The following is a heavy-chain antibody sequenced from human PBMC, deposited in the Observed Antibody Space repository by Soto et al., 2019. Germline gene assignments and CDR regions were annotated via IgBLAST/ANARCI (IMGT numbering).Heavy chain of an antibody. CDR3: AREGYSSGYYYYYGMDV. CDR2: IYYSGST. J-gene: IGHJ6*02. D-gene: IGHD3-22*01. CDR1: GGSISSYY. Sequence: QVQLQESGPGLVKPSETLSLTCTVSGGSISSYYWSWIRQPPGKGLEWIGYIYYSGSTNYNPSLKRRVPISVDTSKNQFSLKLSSVTAADTAVYYCAREGYSSGYYYYYGMDVWGQGTTVTVSS. V-gene: IGHV4-59*01.